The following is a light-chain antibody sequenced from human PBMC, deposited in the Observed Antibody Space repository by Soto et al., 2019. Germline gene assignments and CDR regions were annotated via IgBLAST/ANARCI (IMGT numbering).Light chain of an antibody. J-gene: IGLJ2*01. V-gene: IGLV2-23*01. CDR3: CSYAGSKTVI. CDR2: EAT. CDR1: SSDIGSSDL. Sequence: QSVLTQPASVSGSPGQSITISCTGTSSDIGSSDLVSWYQQHTGKPPQLIIYEATKRPSGVSNRFSGSKSGNTASLTISGLQAEDEADYHCCSYAGSKTVIFGGGTKLTV.